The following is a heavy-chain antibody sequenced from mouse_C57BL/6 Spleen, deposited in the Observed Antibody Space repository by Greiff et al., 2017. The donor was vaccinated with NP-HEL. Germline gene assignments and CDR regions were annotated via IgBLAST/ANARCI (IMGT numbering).Heavy chain of an antibody. CDR3: ARNDGYFLLDV. D-gene: IGHD2-3*01. Sequence: QVQLQQSGPELVKPGASVKISCKASGYAFSSSWMNWVKQRPGKGLEWIGRIYPGDGDTNYNGKFKGKATLTADKSSSTAYMQLSSLTSEDSAVYFCARNDGYFLLDVWGTGTTVTVSS. J-gene: IGHJ1*03. CDR2: IYPGDGDT. CDR1: GYAFSSSW. V-gene: IGHV1-82*01.